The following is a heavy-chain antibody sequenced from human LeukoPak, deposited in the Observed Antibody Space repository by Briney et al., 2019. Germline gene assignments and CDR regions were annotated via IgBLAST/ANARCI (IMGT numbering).Heavy chain of an antibody. CDR1: GFTFDDYA. D-gene: IGHD3-22*01. CDR3: AKDEGGSGYYSGAFDM. J-gene: IGHJ3*02. V-gene: IGHV3-43D*03. Sequence: GGSLRLSCAASGFTFDDYAMNWVRQVPGKGLEWVSLISWDGSSTYYADSVKGRFTISRDNSKNSLYLQMNSLRAEDTALYYCAKDEGGSGYYSGAFDMWGQGTMATVSS. CDR2: ISWDGSST.